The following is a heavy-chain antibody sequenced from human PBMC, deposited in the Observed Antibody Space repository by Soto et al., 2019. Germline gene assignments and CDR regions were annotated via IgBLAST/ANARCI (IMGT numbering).Heavy chain of an antibody. D-gene: IGHD6-19*01. CDR3: VAGSGWYGALVY. CDR2: IYYSGST. CDR1: GGSISSYY. V-gene: IGHV4-59*01. J-gene: IGHJ4*02. Sequence: QVQLQESGPGLVKPSETLSLTCTVSGGSISSYYWSWIRQPPGKGLEWIGYIYYSGSTNYNPSLKSRVTISVDTSKNQFSLKLSSVTAADTAVYYCVAGSGWYGALVYWGQGTLVTVSS.